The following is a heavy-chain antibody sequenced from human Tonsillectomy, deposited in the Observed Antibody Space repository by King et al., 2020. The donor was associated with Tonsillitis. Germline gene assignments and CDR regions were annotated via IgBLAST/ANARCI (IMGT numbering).Heavy chain of an antibody. Sequence: VQLVESGGGVVQPGRSLRLSCAASGFTFSSYGMHWVRQAPGKGLGWVAVISYDGSNKYYADSVKGRFTISRDNSKNTLYLQMNSLRAEDTAVYYCAKAPIAVAGRKEFDYWGQGTLVTVSS. CDR2: ISYDGSNK. V-gene: IGHV3-30*18. CDR3: AKAPIAVAGRKEFDY. D-gene: IGHD6-19*01. CDR1: GFTFSSYG. J-gene: IGHJ4*02.